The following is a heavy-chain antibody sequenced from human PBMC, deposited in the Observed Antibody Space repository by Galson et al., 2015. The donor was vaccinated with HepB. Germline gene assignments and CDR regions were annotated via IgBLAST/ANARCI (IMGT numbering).Heavy chain of an antibody. CDR2: ISAYNGNT. CDR3: ARDESGSSSWYALDP. D-gene: IGHD6-13*01. V-gene: IGHV1-18*01. J-gene: IGHJ5*02. CDR1: GYTFTSYG. Sequence: SVKVSCKASGYTFTSYGISWVRQAPGQGLEWMGWISAYNGNTNYAQKLQGRVTMTTDTSTSTAYMELRSLRSDDTAVYYCARDESGSSSWYALDPWGQGTLVTVSS.